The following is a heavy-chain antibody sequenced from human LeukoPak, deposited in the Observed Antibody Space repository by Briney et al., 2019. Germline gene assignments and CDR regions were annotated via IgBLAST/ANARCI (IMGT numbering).Heavy chain of an antibody. Sequence: ASVKVSCKASGYTFTSYGISWVRQAPGQGLEWMGWISAYNGNTNYAQKLQGRVTMTTDTSTSTAYMELRSLRSDDTAVYYCARDLAVLRYFDWLPHLPDYYYYGMDVWGQGTTVTVSS. D-gene: IGHD3-9*01. CDR1: GYTFTSYG. J-gene: IGHJ6*02. V-gene: IGHV1-18*01. CDR2: ISAYNGNT. CDR3: ARDLAVLRYFDWLPHLPDYYYYGMDV.